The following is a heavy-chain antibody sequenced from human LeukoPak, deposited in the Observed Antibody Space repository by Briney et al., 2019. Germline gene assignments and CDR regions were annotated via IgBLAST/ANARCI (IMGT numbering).Heavy chain of an antibody. CDR1: GFTVSSNY. V-gene: IGHV3-53*01. Sequence: PGGSLRLSCAASGFTVSSNYMSWVRQAPGKGLEWVSVIYGGGSTYYADSVKGRFTISRDNSKNTLYLQMNSLRAEDTAVYYCAGDYYDSSGYNYWGQGTLVTVSS. D-gene: IGHD3-22*01. J-gene: IGHJ4*02. CDR2: IYGGGST. CDR3: AGDYYDSSGYNY.